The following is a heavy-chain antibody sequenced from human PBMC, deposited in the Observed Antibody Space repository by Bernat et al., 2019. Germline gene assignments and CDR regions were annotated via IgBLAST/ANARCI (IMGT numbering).Heavy chain of an antibody. J-gene: IGHJ4*02. Sequence: QVQLVESGGGVVQPGRSLRLSCAASGFTFSNYGMHWVRQAPGKGLEWVSGISGDIGSTYYADSVKGRFTISRDNSKSTLYLQMKSLRSDDTAVYYCARGGISSGALGLWGQGTLVTVSS. CDR2: ISGDIGST. CDR1: GFTFSNYG. D-gene: IGHD3-16*01. CDR3: ARGGISSGALGL. V-gene: IGHV3-NL1*01.